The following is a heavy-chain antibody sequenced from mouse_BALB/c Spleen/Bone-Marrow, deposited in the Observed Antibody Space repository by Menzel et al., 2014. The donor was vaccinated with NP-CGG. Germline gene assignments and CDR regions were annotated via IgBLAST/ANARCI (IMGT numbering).Heavy chain of an antibody. J-gene: IGHJ3*01. V-gene: IGHV4-1*02. Sequence: EVQLQESGGGLVQPGGSLKLSCAASGFDFRRYWMSWVRQAPGKGLEWIGEINPGSNTINYTPSLKDKFIISRDSAKNTLYLQMSKVKSEDTALYYCARLGYYGWFAYWGQGTLVTVSA. D-gene: IGHD2-3*01. CDR1: GFDFRRYW. CDR2: INPGSNTI. CDR3: ARLGYYGWFAY.